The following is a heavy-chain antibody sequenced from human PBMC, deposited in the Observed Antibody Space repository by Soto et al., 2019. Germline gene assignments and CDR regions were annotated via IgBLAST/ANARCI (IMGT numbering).Heavy chain of an antibody. CDR2: INVGGIST. D-gene: IGHD3-3*01. CDR3: TKGRYLEWFLSGGGEES. CDR1: GFNFSSYA. J-gene: IGHJ5*02. V-gene: IGHV3-23*01. Sequence: PGGSLRLSWAAAGFNFSSYARSWVRKNTEKGLEWVSAINVGGISTYYADSVKGRFTISRDQSKNTIYLQMDSLRVEDTALYYCTKGRYLEWFLSGGGEESWGRGTLVTVSS.